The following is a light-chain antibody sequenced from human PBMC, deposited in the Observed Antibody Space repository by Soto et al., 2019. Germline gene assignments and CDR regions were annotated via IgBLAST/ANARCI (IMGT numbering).Light chain of an antibody. J-gene: IGLJ2*01. Sequence: SYELTQPPSVSVSPGQTASITCSGDKVGDKYACWFQQKPGQSPVLVIYQDNKRPSGIPERFSGSKSGNTATLTISGTQALDEADSFCQAWDSSTVVFGGGTKVTVL. CDR3: QAWDSSTVV. CDR1: KVGDKY. V-gene: IGLV3-1*01. CDR2: QDN.